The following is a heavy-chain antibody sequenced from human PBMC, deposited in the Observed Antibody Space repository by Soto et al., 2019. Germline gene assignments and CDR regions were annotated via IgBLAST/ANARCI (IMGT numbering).Heavy chain of an antibody. CDR2: IYWDDDK. D-gene: IGHD3-10*01. CDR1: GFSLSTGGVG. CDR3: AHSRDYGSGTYFGY. V-gene: IGHV2-5*02. Sequence: QITLKESGPTLVKPTQTLTLTCTFSGFSLSTGGVGVGWIRQPPGKALEWLTLIYWDDDKRYSPSLKSRLTITKDTSKNQVVLTLTNMDPVDTATYYYAHSRDYGSGTYFGYWGQGTLVTVSS. J-gene: IGHJ4*02.